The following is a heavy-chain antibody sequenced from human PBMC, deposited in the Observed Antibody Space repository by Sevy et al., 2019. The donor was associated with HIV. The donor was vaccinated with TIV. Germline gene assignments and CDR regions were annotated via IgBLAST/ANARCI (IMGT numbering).Heavy chain of an antibody. CDR1: GYTFINYD. J-gene: IGHJ4*02. V-gene: IGHV1-46*01. CDR3: ARVDSCGGDCYFSDY. Sequence: ASVKVSCKASGYTFINYDVQWVRLAPRQGLECMGIINPGGGFTNYAQNFQGRVTLTRDTSTTTVYMELSSLRSEDTAVYFCARVDSCGGDCYFSDYWGQGTLVTVSS. D-gene: IGHD2-21*02. CDR2: INPGGGFT.